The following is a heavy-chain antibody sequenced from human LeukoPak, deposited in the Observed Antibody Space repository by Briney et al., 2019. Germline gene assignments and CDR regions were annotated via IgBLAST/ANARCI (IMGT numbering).Heavy chain of an antibody. Sequence: GASVKVSCKASGGTFSSYAISWVRQAPGQGLEWMGGIIPIFGTANYAQKFQGRVTITADKSTSTAYMELSSLRSEDTAVYYCARSGLSGSDCGGDCYLQYYFDYWGQGTLVTVSS. CDR3: ARSGLSGSDCGGDCYLQYYFDY. V-gene: IGHV1-69*06. D-gene: IGHD2-21*02. CDR1: GGTFSSYA. CDR2: IIPIFGTA. J-gene: IGHJ4*02.